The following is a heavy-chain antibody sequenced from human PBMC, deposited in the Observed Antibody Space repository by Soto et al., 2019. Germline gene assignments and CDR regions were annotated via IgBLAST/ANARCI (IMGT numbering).Heavy chain of an antibody. CDR2: IIPISGTA. J-gene: IGHJ6*02. CDR3: ARSQGSSTSLEIYYYYYYGMDV. CDR1: GGTFSNYA. D-gene: IGHD2-2*01. V-gene: IGHV1-69*01. Sequence: QVPLVQSGAEVKKPGSSVKVSCKASGGTFSNYAISWVRQAPGQGLEWMGGIIPISGTANYAQKFQGRVTITAGESTSTAYMERSSLRSEDTAVYYCARSQGSSTSLEIYYYYYYGMDVWGQGTTVTVSS.